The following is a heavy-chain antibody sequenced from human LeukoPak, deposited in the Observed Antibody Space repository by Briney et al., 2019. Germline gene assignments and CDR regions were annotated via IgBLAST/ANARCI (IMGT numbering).Heavy chain of an antibody. CDR2: ISISSSTI. CDR1: GFPFSSYS. D-gene: IGHD1-26*01. J-gene: IGHJ4*02. Sequence: GGSLRLSCAASGFPFSSYSMNWVRQAPGRGLEWVSYISISSSTIYYADSVKGRFTISRDNAKNSLYLQMNSLRAEDTAVYYCAKSQGRGVGATFFDYWGQGALVTVSS. CDR3: AKSQGRGVGATFFDY. V-gene: IGHV3-48*01.